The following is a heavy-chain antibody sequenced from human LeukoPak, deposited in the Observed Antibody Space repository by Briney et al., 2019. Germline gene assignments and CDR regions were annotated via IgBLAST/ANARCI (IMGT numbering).Heavy chain of an antibody. CDR1: GYTFTSYA. CDR2: INTNTGNP. J-gene: IGHJ4*02. D-gene: IGHD2-2*02. CDR3: ARAPPLELLYALGPDYYFDY. V-gene: IGHV7-4-1*02. Sequence: GASVKVSCKASGYTFTSYAMNWVRQAPGQGLEWMGWINTNTGNPTYAQGFTGRFVFSLDTSVSTAYLQISSLKAEDTAVYYCARAPPLELLYALGPDYYFDYWGQGTLVTVSS.